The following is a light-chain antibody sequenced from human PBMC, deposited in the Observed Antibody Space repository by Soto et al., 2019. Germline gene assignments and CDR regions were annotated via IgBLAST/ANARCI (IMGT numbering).Light chain of an antibody. CDR2: NAS. CDR1: QSVSSN. J-gene: IGKJ3*01. Sequence: EIVMTQSPATLSVSPGERATLSCRASQSVSSNLAWYQQKPGQAPRLLIYNASNRATGVPARFSGTGSGTDFTLTISSLEPEDFAVYYCQQRSDWPLTFGPGTRVDIK. CDR3: QQRSDWPLT. V-gene: IGKV3-11*01.